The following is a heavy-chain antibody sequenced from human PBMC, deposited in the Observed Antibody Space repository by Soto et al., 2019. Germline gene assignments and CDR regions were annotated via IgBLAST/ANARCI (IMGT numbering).Heavy chain of an antibody. D-gene: IGHD6-13*01. Sequence: GGSLRLSCTASGVPFRSYWMSWVRQAPGKGLEWVANINLEGSEIHYVDSVKGRFTISRDNARSSLYLQMNSLRAEDTAVYYCATVAAGYYFDNWGQGTLVTVSS. CDR3: ATVAAGYYFDN. CDR1: GVPFRSYW. J-gene: IGHJ4*02. CDR2: INLEGSEI. V-gene: IGHV3-7*01.